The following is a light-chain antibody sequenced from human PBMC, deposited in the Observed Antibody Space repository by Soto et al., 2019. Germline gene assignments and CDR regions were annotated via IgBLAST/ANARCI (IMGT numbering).Light chain of an antibody. CDR3: QQYFKWRT. V-gene: IGKV3-15*01. CDR1: QSISSN. J-gene: IGKJ1*01. Sequence: EIVLTQSPGTLSLSPGERATLSCRASQSISSNLAWYQQRPGQAPRLLIYGASTRATGIPARITGSGSGTEFTLTISRLQSEDFAVYYCQQYFKWRTFGQGTK. CDR2: GAS.